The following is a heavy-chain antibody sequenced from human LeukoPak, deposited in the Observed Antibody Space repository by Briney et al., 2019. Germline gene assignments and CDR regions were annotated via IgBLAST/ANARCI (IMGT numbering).Heavy chain of an antibody. V-gene: IGHV3-30-3*01. D-gene: IGHD3-10*01. J-gene: IGHJ3*02. CDR1: GFTFSSYA. CDR3: ARDLYYYGSGMSFDI. Sequence: GGSLRLSCAAPGFTFSSYAMHWVRQAPGKGLEWVAVISYDGSNKYYADSVKGRFTISRDNSKNTLYLQMNSLRAEDTAVYYCARDLYYYGSGMSFDIWGQGTMVTVSS. CDR2: ISYDGSNK.